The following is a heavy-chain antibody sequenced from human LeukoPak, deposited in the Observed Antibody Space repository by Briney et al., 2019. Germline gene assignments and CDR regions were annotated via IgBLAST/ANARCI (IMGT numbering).Heavy chain of an antibody. J-gene: IGHJ6*03. V-gene: IGHV1-8*03. CDR3: ARTGLRFFTYYYMDV. D-gene: IGHD3-3*01. CDR1: GYTFTSYD. Sequence: GASVKVSCKASGYTFTSYDINWVRHATGQGLEWMGWMNPNSGNTGYAQKFQGRVTITRNTSISTAYIELSSLRSDDTAVYYCARTGLRFFTYYYMDVWGKGTTVTVS. CDR2: MNPNSGNT.